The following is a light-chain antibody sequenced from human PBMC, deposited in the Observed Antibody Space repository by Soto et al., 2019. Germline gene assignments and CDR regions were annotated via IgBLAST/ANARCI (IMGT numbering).Light chain of an antibody. CDR2: GAS. CDR1: QSVSSN. V-gene: IGKV3-15*01. Sequence: EVVMTQSPATLSVSPGERATLSCRASQSVSSNLAWYQQKPGQAPRLLIYGASTRATGIPARFSGSGSGTDFTLTICDVEPEDFAVYYCHQRQSWPRTCGQGTKVEIK. J-gene: IGKJ1*01. CDR3: HQRQSWPRT.